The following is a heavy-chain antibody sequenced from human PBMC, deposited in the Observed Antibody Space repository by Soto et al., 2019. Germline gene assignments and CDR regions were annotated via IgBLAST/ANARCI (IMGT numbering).Heavy chain of an antibody. Sequence: QVQLVQSGAEVKKPGASVKVSCKASGYTFTGYYMHWVRQAPGQGLEWMGRINPNSGGTNYAQKFQGWVTMTRDTSISTAYMELSRLRSDDTAVYYCARGGDGGPGEGYYYGMDVWGQGTTVTVSS. CDR1: GYTFTGYY. CDR3: ARGGDGGPGEGYYYGMDV. J-gene: IGHJ6*02. V-gene: IGHV1-2*04. CDR2: INPNSGGT. D-gene: IGHD3-10*01.